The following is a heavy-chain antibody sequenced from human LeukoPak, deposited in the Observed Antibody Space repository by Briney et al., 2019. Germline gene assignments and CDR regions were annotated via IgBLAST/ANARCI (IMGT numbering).Heavy chain of an antibody. CDR2: ISSDGTNT. D-gene: IGHD4-11*01. V-gene: IGHV3-74*01. J-gene: IGHJ4*02. Sequence: GGSPRLSCAASGSTFSNYWMQWVRQIPGKGLVWVSRISSDGTNTHYADSVKGRFTISRDNAENTLYLQMTSLRAEDTAVYYCARDPGHSNYINDYWGQGTLVTVSS. CDR1: GSTFSNYW. CDR3: ARDPGHSNYINDY.